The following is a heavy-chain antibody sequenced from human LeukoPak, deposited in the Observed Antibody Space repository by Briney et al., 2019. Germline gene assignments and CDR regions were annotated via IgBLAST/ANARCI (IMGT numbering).Heavy chain of an antibody. CDR3: AREPYSSYY. Sequence: ASVKVSCKASGYIFTGYYMHWVRQAPGQGLEWMGWINPSSGGTNYAQKFQGRVTMARDTSINTAYMELSRLRSDDTAVYYCAREPYSSYYWGQGTLVTVSS. J-gene: IGHJ4*02. CDR1: GYIFTGYY. CDR2: INPSSGGT. D-gene: IGHD6-13*01. V-gene: IGHV1-2*02.